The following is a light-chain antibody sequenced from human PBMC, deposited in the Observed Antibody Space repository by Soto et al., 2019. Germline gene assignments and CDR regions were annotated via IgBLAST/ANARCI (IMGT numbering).Light chain of an antibody. CDR3: QQGNSFPLT. CDR1: QSIDRW. CDR2: DAS. J-gene: IGKJ4*01. V-gene: IGKV1-5*01. Sequence: IQMTQSPSTLPASVGDRVTITCRASQSIDRWLAWYQQRPGTAPNLLIYDASTLRNGVPSRFSGSGSGTYFTLTISNLQPEDFATYYCQQGNSFPLTFGGGTKVDI.